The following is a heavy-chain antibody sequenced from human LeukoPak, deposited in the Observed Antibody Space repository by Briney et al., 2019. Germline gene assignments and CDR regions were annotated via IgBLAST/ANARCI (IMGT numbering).Heavy chain of an antibody. CDR3: ASPGEMVRGATRPPRV. CDR1: GYTFTSYD. V-gene: IGHV1-8*01. D-gene: IGHD3-10*01. Sequence: GASVKVSCKASGYTFTSYDINWVRQATGQGLEWMGWMNPNSGNTGYAQKFQGRVTMTRNTSISTAYMELSSLRSEDTAVYYCASPGEMVRGATRPPRVWGQGTTVTVSS. J-gene: IGHJ6*02. CDR2: MNPNSGNT.